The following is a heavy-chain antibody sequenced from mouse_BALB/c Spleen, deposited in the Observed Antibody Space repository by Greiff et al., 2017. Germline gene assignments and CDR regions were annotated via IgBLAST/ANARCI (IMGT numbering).Heavy chain of an antibody. D-gene: IGHD2-12*01. CDR1: GYTFTDYN. CDR2: IYPYNGGT. CDR3: ARGDDGAWFAY. Sequence: VQLQQSGPELVKPGASVKISCKASGYTFTDYNMHWVKQSHGKSLEWIGYIYPYNGGTGYNQKFKSKATLTVDNSSSTAYMELRSLTSEDSAVYYCARGDDGAWFAYWGQGTLVTVSA. J-gene: IGHJ3*01. V-gene: IGHV1S29*02.